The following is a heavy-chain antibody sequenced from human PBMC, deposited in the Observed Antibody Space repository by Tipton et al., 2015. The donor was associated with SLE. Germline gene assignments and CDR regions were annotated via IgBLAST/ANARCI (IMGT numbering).Heavy chain of an antibody. CDR1: GGSISSYY. CDR2: IHYSGST. D-gene: IGHD6-6*01. J-gene: IGHJ4*02. CDR3: ATGGAAARPWYFDY. V-gene: IGHV4-59*01. Sequence: TLSLTCTVSGGSISSYYWSWIRQPPGKGLEWIGYIHYSGSTNYNPSLKSRVTILVDTSKNQFSLKLTSVTAADTAVYYCATGGAAARPWYFDYWGQGTLVTASS.